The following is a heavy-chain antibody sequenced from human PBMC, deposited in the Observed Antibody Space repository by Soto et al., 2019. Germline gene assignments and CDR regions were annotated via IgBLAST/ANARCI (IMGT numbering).Heavy chain of an antibody. D-gene: IGHD1-1*01. CDR2: INPNSGGT. CDR3: AREPATAKPEGVDF. J-gene: IGHJ4*02. Sequence: ASVKVSFKASGYTFSDYYIHWVRQAPGQGLEWMGWINPNSGGTKYAPKFQGGVTMTRDTSITTAYMELSRLRSGDTAVYYCAREPATAKPEGVDFWGQGTLVTVSS. V-gene: IGHV1-2*02. CDR1: GYTFSDYY.